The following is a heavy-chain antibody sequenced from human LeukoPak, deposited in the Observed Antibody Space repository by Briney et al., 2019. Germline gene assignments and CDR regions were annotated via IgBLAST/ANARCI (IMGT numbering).Heavy chain of an antibody. D-gene: IGHD3-10*01. CDR1: GGSISRGNYY. CDR2: ISTSGST. CDR3: ASHQYGSGSYYHDY. Sequence: SETLSLTCTVSGGSISRGNYYWSWIRQPAGKGLEWIGRISTSGSTNYDPSLNSRLIISIDKSKNQFSLRLSSATAADTAVYYCASHQYGSGSYYHDYWGQGTLVTVSS. V-gene: IGHV4-61*02. J-gene: IGHJ4*02.